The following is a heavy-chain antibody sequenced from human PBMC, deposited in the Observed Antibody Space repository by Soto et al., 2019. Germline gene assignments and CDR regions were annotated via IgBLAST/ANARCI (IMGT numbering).Heavy chain of an antibody. D-gene: IGHD4-17*01. Sequence: PGGSLRLSCAASGFTFSSYSMNWVRQAPGKGLEWVSSISSSSSYIYYADSVKGRFTISRDNAKNSLYLQMNSLRAEDTAVYYCARGTPVMTTVVTPAEYFKHWGQGTLVTVSS. CDR3: ARGTPVMTTVVTPAEYFKH. CDR2: ISSSSSYI. J-gene: IGHJ1*01. V-gene: IGHV3-21*01. CDR1: GFTFSSYS.